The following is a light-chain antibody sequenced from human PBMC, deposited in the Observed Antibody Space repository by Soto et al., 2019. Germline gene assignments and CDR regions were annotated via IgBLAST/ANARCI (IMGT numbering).Light chain of an antibody. J-gene: IGLJ1*01. CDR1: SSGAADYNY. CDR3: SPYTISTTV. V-gene: IGLV2-14*01. CDR2: DVS. Sequence: QSALTQPASVSGSPGQSVTISCSGISSGAADYNYVSWYQQHPGKAPKLMISDVSNRPSGISDRFSGSKSGNTASLTISGLQAEDEADYYCSPYTISTTVFGTGTKVTVL.